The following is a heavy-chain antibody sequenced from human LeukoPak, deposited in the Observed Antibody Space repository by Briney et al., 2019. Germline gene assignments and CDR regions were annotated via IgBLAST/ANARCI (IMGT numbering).Heavy chain of an antibody. CDR2: ISWNSGSI. CDR1: GFTFDDYA. V-gene: IGHV3-9*03. CDR3: AKESARVGVVTPLCFDP. J-gene: IGHJ5*02. D-gene: IGHD3-3*01. Sequence: PGGSLRLSCAASGFTFDDYAMHWVRQAPGKGLEWLSGISWNSGSIDYADSVKGRFTISRDNVKNSLYLQMNSLTAEDMALYYCAKESARVGVVTPLCFDPWGQGTLVTVSS.